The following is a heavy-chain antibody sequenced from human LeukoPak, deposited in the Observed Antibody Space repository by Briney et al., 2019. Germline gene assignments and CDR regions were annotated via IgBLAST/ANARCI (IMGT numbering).Heavy chain of an antibody. J-gene: IGHJ4*02. V-gene: IGHV3-23*01. CDR3: AKSSARMYYFDY. D-gene: IGHD6-6*01. CDR2: ISGSGGST. CDR1: GFTFSSYA. Sequence: GGSLRLSCAASGFTFSSYAMSWVRQAPGKGLEWVSAISGSGGSTYYADSVKGRFTISRENSKNTLYLQMNSLRAEDTAVYYCAKSSARMYYFDYWGQGTLVTVSS.